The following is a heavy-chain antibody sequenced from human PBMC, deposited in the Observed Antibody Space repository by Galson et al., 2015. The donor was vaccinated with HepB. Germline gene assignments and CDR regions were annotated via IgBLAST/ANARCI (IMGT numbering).Heavy chain of an antibody. CDR2: ISAYNGNT. CDR3: ARDWVYGDYGGKPPAFDI. CDR1: GYTFTSYG. D-gene: IGHD4-17*01. Sequence: SVKVSCKASGYTFTSYGISWVRQAPGQGLEWMGWISAYNGNTNYAQKLQGRVTMTTDTSTSTAYMELRSLRSDDTAVYYCARDWVYGDYGGKPPAFDIWGQGTMVTVSS. V-gene: IGHV1-18*01. J-gene: IGHJ3*02.